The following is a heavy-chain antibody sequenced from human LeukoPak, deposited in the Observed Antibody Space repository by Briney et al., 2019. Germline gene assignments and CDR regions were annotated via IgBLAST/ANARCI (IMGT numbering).Heavy chain of an antibody. J-gene: IGHJ4*02. V-gene: IGHV1-46*01. Sequence: ASVKVSCKASGYTFTSYYMHWVRQAPGQGLEWMGIIKPSGGSTSYAQKFQGRVTMTRDMSTSTVYMELSSLRSEDTAVYYCAREIGPRQLHLWGSAFDYWGQGTLVTVSS. CDR1: GYTFTSYY. CDR2: IKPSGGST. D-gene: IGHD5-18*01. CDR3: AREIGPRQLHLWGSAFDY.